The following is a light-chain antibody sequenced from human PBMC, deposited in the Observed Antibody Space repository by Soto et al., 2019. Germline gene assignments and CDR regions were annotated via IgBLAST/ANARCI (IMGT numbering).Light chain of an antibody. CDR3: QQYSNWPPYT. V-gene: IGKV3-15*01. CDR2: GAS. J-gene: IGKJ2*01. Sequence: EIVMTQSPAILPVSPGERATLSCRASQSVGSDLVWYQQKPGQAPKLVIYGASTRATGIPARFSGSGSGTEFTLTISSLQSEDFAVYYCQQYSNWPPYTFGQGTKVDIK. CDR1: QSVGSD.